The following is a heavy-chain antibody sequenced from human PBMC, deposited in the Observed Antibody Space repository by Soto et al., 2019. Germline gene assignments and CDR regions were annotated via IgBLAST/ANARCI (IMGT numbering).Heavy chain of an antibody. CDR1: GFTFSSYS. CDR3: ARTTGTSPLNEFDP. V-gene: IGHV3-21*01. J-gene: IGHJ5*02. CDR2: ISSSSSYI. D-gene: IGHD1-1*01. Sequence: EVQLVESGGGLVKPGGSLRLSCAASGFTFSSYSMNWVRQAPGKGLEWVSSISSSSSYIYYADSVKGRFTISRDNAKNSLYLQTNSLRAEDTAVYYCARTTGTSPLNEFDPWGQGTLVTVSS.